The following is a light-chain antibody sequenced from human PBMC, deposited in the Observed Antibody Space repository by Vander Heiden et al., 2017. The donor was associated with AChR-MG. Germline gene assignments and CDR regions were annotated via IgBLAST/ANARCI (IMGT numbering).Light chain of an antibody. V-gene: IGKV3-11*01. CDR1: QSIGSS. Sequence: EIVLTQSPATLSLSPGERATLSCRASQSIGSSLAWYQQKPGQSPRLLIYDASNRATGIPARFSGSGSGTDFTLTISSLEPEDCAVYYCQQRSKWPRNIFGGGTKVDIK. J-gene: IGKJ4*01. CDR3: QQRSKWPRNI. CDR2: DAS.